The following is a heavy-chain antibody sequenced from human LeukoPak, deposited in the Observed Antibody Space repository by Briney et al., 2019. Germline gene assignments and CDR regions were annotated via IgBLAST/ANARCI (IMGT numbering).Heavy chain of an antibody. CDR1: GFTFGNYA. J-gene: IGHJ4*02. CDR2: ISNNVGST. CDR3: VKAALQYYYDTSGSFDY. Sequence: PGGSLRLSCSASGFTFGNYAMHWVRQAPGKGLEYVSTISNNVGSTYYADSVKGRFTISRDNSKNTLYLQMRSLRIEDTAMYYCVKAALQYYYDTSGSFDYWGQGTLVTVSS. V-gene: IGHV3-64D*09. D-gene: IGHD3-22*01.